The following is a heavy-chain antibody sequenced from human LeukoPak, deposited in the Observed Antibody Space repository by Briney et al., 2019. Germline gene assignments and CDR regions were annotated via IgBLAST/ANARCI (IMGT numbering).Heavy chain of an antibody. J-gene: IGHJ2*01. CDR2: IYYRSRWHY. CDR1: GDSVSSNSGS. D-gene: IGHD7-27*01. Sequence: SQTLSLTCATSGDSVSSNSGSWSWIRQSPSRGPEWLGRIYYRSRWHYEYAVSVQNRISISPDTTKNQFSLQLNSMSPDDSAVYYCVSGGDWGFGWYFDVWGRGALVTVSS. V-gene: IGHV6-1*01. CDR3: VSGGDWGFGWYFDV.